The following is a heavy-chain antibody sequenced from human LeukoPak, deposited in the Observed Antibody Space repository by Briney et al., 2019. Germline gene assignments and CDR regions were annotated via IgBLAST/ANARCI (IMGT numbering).Heavy chain of an antibody. V-gene: IGHV1-69*04. CDR3: VRDWNHGAFDI. D-gene: IGHD1-14*01. J-gene: IGHJ3*02. CDR2: IIPILGIA. CDR1: GGTFSSYA. Sequence: SVKVSCKASGGTFSSYAISWVRQAPGEGLEWMGRIIPILGIANYAQKFQGRVTITADKSTSTAYMELSSLRSEDTAVYYCVRDWNHGAFDIWGQGTMVTVSS.